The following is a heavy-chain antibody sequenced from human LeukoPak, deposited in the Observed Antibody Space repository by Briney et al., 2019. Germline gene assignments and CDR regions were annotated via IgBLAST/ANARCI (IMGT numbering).Heavy chain of an antibody. Sequence: SETLSLTCTVSGGSISSYYWSWIRQPAGKGLEWIGRIYTSGSTNYNPSLKSRVTMSVDTSKNQFSLKLSSVTAADTAVYYCARTYYDFWSGGKYNWFDPWGQGTLVTVTS. CDR3: ARTYYDFWSGGKYNWFDP. CDR1: GGSISSYY. J-gene: IGHJ5*02. CDR2: IYTSGST. D-gene: IGHD3-3*01. V-gene: IGHV4-4*07.